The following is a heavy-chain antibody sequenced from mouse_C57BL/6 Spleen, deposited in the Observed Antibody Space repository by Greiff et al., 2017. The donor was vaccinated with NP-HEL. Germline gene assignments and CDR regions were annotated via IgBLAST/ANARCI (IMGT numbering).Heavy chain of an antibody. V-gene: IGHV1-9*01. CDR2: ILPGSGSP. J-gene: IGHJ4*01. D-gene: IGHD2-2*01. CDR1: GYTFTGYW. Sequence: QVQLQQSGAELMKPGASVKLSCKATGYTFTGYWIEWVKQRPGHGLEWIGEILPGSGSPNYNAKFKGKATFTADTSSNTAYMQLSSLTTEDSAIYYCASGGYDGYAMDDWGQGTSVTVSS. CDR3: ASGGYDGYAMDD.